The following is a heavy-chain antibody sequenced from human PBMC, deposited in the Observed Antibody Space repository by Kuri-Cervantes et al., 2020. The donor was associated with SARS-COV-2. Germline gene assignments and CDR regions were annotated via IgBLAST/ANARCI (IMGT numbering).Heavy chain of an antibody. CDR1: GFTFSNFG. Sequence: GGSLRLSCAASGFTFSNFGMHWVRQAPGKGLEWVTLISYDGSDKYYADSVEGRFTISRDNSKSTLFLQMNSLRAEDTAEYYCARGAAAADYFFYGMDVWGRGTTVTVSS. CDR2: ISYDGSDK. CDR3: ARGAAAADYFFYGMDV. V-gene: IGHV3-30*03. D-gene: IGHD6-13*01. J-gene: IGHJ6*02.